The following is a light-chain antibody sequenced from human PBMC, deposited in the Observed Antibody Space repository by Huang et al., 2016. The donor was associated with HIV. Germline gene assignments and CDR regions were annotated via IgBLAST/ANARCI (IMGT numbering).Light chain of an antibody. CDR2: GAS. V-gene: IGKV3-15*01. Sequence: ILLTQFPATLSVSPGQIVTLSCRASQSVCGNLAWYQQRPGQAPRLLIYGASTRVPTIPDRFSGSGSGTEFTLTISSLQSEDFAVYYCQQYDTWPPLTFGGGTKV. CDR3: QQYDTWPPLT. CDR1: QSVCGN. J-gene: IGKJ4*01.